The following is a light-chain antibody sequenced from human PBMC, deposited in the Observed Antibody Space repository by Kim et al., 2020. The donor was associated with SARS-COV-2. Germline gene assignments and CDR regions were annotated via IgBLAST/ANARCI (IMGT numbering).Light chain of an antibody. J-gene: IGLJ2*01. CDR1: SSDVGGYND. V-gene: IGLV2-14*03. Sequence: GQSITISCPGTSSDVGGYNDVAWYQQQPGKAPKLMIYDVSNRPSGVSNRFSGSKSGNTASLTISGLQAEDEADYYCSSYTSSSHVVFGGGTQLTVL. CDR3: SSYTSSSHVV. CDR2: DVS.